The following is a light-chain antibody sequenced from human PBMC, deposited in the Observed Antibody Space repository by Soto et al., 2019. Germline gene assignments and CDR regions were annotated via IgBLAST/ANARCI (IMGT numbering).Light chain of an antibody. V-gene: IGLV2-14*01. CDR3: SSFTSSNTWV. J-gene: IGLJ7*01. Sequence: QSVLTQPASVSGSPGQSITIFCTGTNSDVGGYDYVSWYQQYPDKAPKVIIYEVTYRPSGVSARFSGSKSGTTASPTISDLQTEDEADYYCSSFTSSNTWVFGGGTQLTVL. CDR1: NSDVGGYDY. CDR2: EVT.